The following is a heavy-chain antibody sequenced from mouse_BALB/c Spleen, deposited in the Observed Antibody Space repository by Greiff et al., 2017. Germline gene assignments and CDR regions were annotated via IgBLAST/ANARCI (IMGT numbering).Heavy chain of an antibody. V-gene: IGHV2-9*02. CDR2: IWAGGST. CDR3: ASSLLRLQGAMDY. Sequence: VKLQQSGPGLVAPSQSLSITCTVSGFSLTSYGVHWVRQPPGKGLEWLGVIWAGGSTNYNSALMSRLSISKDNSKSQVFLKMNSLQTDDTAMYYCASSLLRLQGAMDYWGQGTSVTVSS. CDR1: GFSLTSYG. D-gene: IGHD1-2*01. J-gene: IGHJ4*01.